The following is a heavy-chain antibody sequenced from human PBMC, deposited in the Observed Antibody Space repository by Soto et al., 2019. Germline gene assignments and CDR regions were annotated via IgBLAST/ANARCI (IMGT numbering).Heavy chain of an antibody. CDR1: GGSISSLGYS. CDR3: ARVPGP. D-gene: IGHD3-10*01. J-gene: IGHJ5*02. Sequence: SETLSLTCAVLGGSISSLGYSWSWIRQPPGKGLEWIGYIYHSGSTYYNPSLKSRVTISVDRSKNQFSLKLSSVTAADTAVYYCARVPGPWGQGTLVTVSS. V-gene: IGHV4-30-2*01. CDR2: IYHSGST.